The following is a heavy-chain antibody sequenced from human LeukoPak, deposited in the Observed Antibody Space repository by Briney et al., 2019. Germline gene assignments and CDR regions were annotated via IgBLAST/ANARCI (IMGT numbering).Heavy chain of an antibody. CDR2: IRYDGSNK. CDR3: ATYRQVLLPFES. CDR1: GFTFSSYG. Sequence: GGSLRLSCAASGFTFSSYGMHWVRQAPGKGLEWVAFIRYDGSNKYYADSVKGRFTISRHNSKNTLYLQMNSLRAEDTAIYYCATYRQVLLPFESWGQGTLVTVSS. J-gene: IGHJ4*02. V-gene: IGHV3-30*02. D-gene: IGHD2-8*02.